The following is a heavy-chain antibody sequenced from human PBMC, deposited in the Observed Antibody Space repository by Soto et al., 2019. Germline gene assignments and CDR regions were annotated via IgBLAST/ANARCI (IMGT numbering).Heavy chain of an antibody. CDR1: GFAFSSAW. V-gene: IGHV3-15*01. CDR3: SYDSSRGDH. Sequence: PGGSLRLSCAASGFAFSSAWMSWVRQAPGKGLEWVGCLKSEAAGGTTDYAAPVKGRFTISRDDSKNTLYLQMNSLKTDDTAVYYCSYDSSRGDHWGLGTLVTVSS. D-gene: IGHD3-22*01. J-gene: IGHJ4*02. CDR2: LKSEAAGGTT.